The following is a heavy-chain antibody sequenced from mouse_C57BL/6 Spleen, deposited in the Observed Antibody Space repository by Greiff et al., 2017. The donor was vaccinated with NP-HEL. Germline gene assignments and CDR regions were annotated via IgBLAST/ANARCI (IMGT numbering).Heavy chain of an antibody. D-gene: IGHD2-4*01. CDR1: GYTFTDYY. J-gene: IGHJ3*01. CDR3: AREIYYDYDCPFAY. V-gene: IGHV1-19*01. CDR2: LNPSNGWT. Sequence: EVQLQQSGPVLVKPGASVKMSCTASGYTFTDYYMYWVKQSHGKSLVWIGVLNPSNGWTSYNPKFKGKVTLTVDKSASTAYMELNSLTSEDSAVYYCAREIYYDYDCPFAYWGQGTLVTVSA.